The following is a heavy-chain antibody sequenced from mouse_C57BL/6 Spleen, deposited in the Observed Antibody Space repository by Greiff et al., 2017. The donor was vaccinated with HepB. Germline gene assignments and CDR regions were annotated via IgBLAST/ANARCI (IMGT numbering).Heavy chain of an antibody. CDR1: GFTFTDYY. Sequence: EVQLQQSGPVLVKPGPSVKISCKASGFTFTDYYMHWVKQSHGKSLEWIGLVYPYNGGTSYNQKFKGKATLTVDTSSSTAYMELNSLTSEDSAVYYCARTRITTVVATDMDYWGQGTSVTVSS. V-gene: IGHV1-36*01. CDR2: VYPYNGGT. J-gene: IGHJ4*01. CDR3: ARTRITTVVATDMDY. D-gene: IGHD1-1*01.